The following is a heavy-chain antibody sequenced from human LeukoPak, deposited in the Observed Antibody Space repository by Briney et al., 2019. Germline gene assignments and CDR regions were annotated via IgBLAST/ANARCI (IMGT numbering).Heavy chain of an antibody. V-gene: IGHV3-74*01. D-gene: IGHD3-22*01. Sequence: GRSLRLSCAASGFTFSRYWIHWVRQAPGKGLEWVSRINPDGSTTTYADSVKGRFTISRDNVKNTVYLQMNSLRVEDTAVYYCARVLSGSWDWFDPWGQGTLVTVSS. CDR3: ARVLSGSWDWFDP. J-gene: IGHJ5*02. CDR1: GFTFSRYW. CDR2: INPDGSTT.